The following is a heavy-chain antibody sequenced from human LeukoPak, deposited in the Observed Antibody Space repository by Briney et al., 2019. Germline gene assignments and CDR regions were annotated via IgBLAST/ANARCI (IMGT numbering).Heavy chain of an antibody. CDR1: GGSISSGGYY. CDR3: AGAITQWQQLVPVGYWFDP. CDR2: IYYSGST. D-gene: IGHD6-13*01. Sequence: SETLSLTCTVSGGSISSGGYYWSWIRQHPGKGLEWIGYIYYSGSTYYNPSLKSRVTISVDTSKNQFSLKLSSVTAADTAVYYCAGAITQWQQLVPVGYWFDPWGQGTLVTASS. V-gene: IGHV4-31*03. J-gene: IGHJ5*02.